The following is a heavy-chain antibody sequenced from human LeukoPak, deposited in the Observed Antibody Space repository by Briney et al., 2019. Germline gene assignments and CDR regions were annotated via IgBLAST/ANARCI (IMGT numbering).Heavy chain of an antibody. J-gene: IGHJ4*02. Sequence: GGSLRLSCAASGFTFSSYGLHWVRQAPGKGLEWVXXXXYDGSNKYYADSVKGRFTISRDNSKNTLFLQMNSLRADDTAVYYCAKDLPEYYGSGSYGFDYWGQGTLVTVSS. CDR2: XXYDGSNK. D-gene: IGHD3-10*01. CDR1: GFTFSSYG. CDR3: AKDLPEYYGSGSYGFDY. V-gene: IGHV3-30*02.